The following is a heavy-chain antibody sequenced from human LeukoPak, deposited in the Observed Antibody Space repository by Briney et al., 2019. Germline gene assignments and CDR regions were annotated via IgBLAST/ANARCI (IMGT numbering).Heavy chain of an antibody. Sequence: GGSLRLSCEASGFTFSRYWMHWVRQAPGKGLEWVSYISSSGNTIYYADSVKGRFTISRDNAKNSLYLQMNSLRAEDTAVYYCARGSGSALYYWGQGTLVTVSS. CDR2: ISSSGNTI. D-gene: IGHD1-26*01. J-gene: IGHJ4*02. CDR3: ARGSGSALYY. V-gene: IGHV3-48*03. CDR1: GFTFSRYW.